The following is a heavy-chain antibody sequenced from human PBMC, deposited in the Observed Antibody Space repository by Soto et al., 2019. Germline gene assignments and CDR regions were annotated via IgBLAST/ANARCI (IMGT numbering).Heavy chain of an antibody. Sequence: PSETLSLTCAVYGGSFSGYYWRWIRQPPGKGLEWIGEINHSGSTNYNPSPKSRVTISVDTSKNQFSLKLSSVTAADTAAYYCAAVVVTHENYYYGMDVWGQGTTVTVSS. CDR1: GGSFSGYY. D-gene: IGHD3-22*01. CDR3: AAVVVTHENYYYGMDV. CDR2: INHSGST. V-gene: IGHV4-34*01. J-gene: IGHJ6*02.